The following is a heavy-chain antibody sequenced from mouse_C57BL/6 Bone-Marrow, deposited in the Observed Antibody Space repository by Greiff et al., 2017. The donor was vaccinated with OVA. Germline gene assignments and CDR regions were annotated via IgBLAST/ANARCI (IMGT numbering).Heavy chain of an antibody. CDR1: GYTFTSYW. J-gene: IGHJ1*03. V-gene: IGHV1-52*01. CDR2: IDPSDSET. Sequence: QVQLQQPGAELVRPGSSVKLSCKASGYTFTSYWMHWVKQRPIQGLEWIGNIDPSDSETHYNQKFKDKATLTVDKSSSTAYMQLSSLTSEDSAVYYCARNYYDYDGWYLYFDVWGTGTTVTVSS. CDR3: ARNYYDYDGWYLYFDV. D-gene: IGHD2-4*01.